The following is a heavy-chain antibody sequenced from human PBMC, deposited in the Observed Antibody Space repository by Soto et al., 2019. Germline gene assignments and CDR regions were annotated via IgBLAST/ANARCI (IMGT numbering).Heavy chain of an antibody. V-gene: IGHV4-38-2*01. Sequence: PSETLSLTCGVSDYSISSGYYWGWIRQPPGKGLEWIGGIYHSGSTYYSPSLQRRVTISVDTSKNHFSLKLRSLTAADTAVYYCARVVSLAGAHFDYWGQGALVTVS. CDR2: IYHSGST. CDR3: ARVVSLAGAHFDY. J-gene: IGHJ4*02. D-gene: IGHD6-19*01. CDR1: DYSISSGYY.